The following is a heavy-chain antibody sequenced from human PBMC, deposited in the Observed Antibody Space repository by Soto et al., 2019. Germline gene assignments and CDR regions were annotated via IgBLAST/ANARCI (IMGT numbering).Heavy chain of an antibody. CDR3: ATAALMVYMDA. Sequence: SRNPEITCTVHRDSIGSDYWSWTGQPAGKGLEWIGRIYTSGSTNYNPSLKSRVTMSVDTSKNQFSLKLSSVTAADTAVYYCATAALMVYMDAWGHGPTVTV. CDR1: RDSIGSDY. J-gene: IGHJ6*02. V-gene: IGHV4-4*07. CDR2: IYTSGST. D-gene: IGHD2-8*01.